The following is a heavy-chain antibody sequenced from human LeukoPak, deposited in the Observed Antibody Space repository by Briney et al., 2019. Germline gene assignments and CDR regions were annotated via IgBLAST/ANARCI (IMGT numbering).Heavy chain of an antibody. V-gene: IGHV3-21*01. CDR1: GFTFSSYS. CDR3: ARKIRYSSSYPNWFDP. CDR2: ISSSSSYI. Sequence: GGSLRLSCAASGFTFSSYSMNWVRQAPGKGLEWVSSISSSSSYIYYADSVKGRFTISRDNAKNSLYLQMNSLRAEDTAVYYCARKIRYSSSYPNWFDPWGQGTLVTVSS. D-gene: IGHD6-6*01. J-gene: IGHJ5*02.